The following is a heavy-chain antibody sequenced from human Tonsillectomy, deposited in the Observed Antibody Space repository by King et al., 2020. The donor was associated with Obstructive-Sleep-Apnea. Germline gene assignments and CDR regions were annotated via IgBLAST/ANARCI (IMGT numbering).Heavy chain of an antibody. CDR2: IRYDGSNI. Sequence: VQLVESGGGVVQPGRSLRLSCAASGFTFSGYAMHWVRQTPGKGLEWVAFIRYDGSNIYYADSVKGRFTISRDNSKKTLYPQMNSLRAEDTAVYYCTSFDYWGQGTLVIVSS. J-gene: IGHJ4*02. CDR3: TSFDY. V-gene: IGHV3-30*02. CDR1: GFTFSGYA.